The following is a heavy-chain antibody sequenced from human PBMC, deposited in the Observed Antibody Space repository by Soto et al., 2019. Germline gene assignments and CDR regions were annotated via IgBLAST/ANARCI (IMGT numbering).Heavy chain of an antibody. J-gene: IGHJ6*02. CDR2: IIPIFGTA. CDR1: GGTFSSYA. V-gene: IGHV1-69*06. D-gene: IGHD3-22*01. CDR3: AADSSGSTADYYYYYGMDV. Sequence: QVQLVQSGAEVKKPGSSVKVSCKASGGTFSSYAISWVRQAPGQGLEWMGGIIPIFGTANYAQKFQGRVTITADKSTSTAYMELSSLRSEDTAVYYCAADSSGSTADYYYYYGMDVWGQGTMVTVSS.